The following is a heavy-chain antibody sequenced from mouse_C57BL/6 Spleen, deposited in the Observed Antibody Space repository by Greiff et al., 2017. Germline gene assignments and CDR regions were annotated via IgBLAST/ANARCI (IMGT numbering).Heavy chain of an antibody. Sequence: QVQLQQSGAELVRPGASVTLSCKASGYTFTGYEMHWVKQTPGHGLEWIGDIDPETGGTAYNQKFKGKAILTADKSSSTAYMELRSLTSEDSAVYYCARCAGYFDDWGKGTTLTVSS. CDR1: GYTFTGYE. CDR3: ARCAGYFDD. D-gene: IGHD6-1*01. J-gene: IGHJ1*03. CDR2: IDPETGGT. V-gene: IGHV1-15*01.